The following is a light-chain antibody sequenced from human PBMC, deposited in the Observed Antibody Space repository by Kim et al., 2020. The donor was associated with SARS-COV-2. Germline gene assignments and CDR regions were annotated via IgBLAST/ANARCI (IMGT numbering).Light chain of an antibody. Sequence: GQSVTISCTGTSSDVGGYKYVSWYQQYPGKAPKVMIYEVSKRPSGVPDRFSGSKSGNTASLTVSGLQAEDEADYYCSSYAGSNNLVFGGGTKLTVL. CDR1: SSDVGGYKY. CDR3: SSYAGSNNLV. CDR2: EVS. J-gene: IGLJ3*02. V-gene: IGLV2-8*01.